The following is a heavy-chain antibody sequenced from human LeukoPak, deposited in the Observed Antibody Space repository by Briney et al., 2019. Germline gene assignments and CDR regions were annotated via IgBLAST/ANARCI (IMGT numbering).Heavy chain of an antibody. CDR1: GYTFTSYG. Sequence: ASVKASCKASGYTFTSYGISWVRQAPGQGLEWMGWISAYNGNTNYAQKLQGRVTMTTDTSTSTAYMELRSLRSDDTAVYYCAVDYGSGSYYTIDYWGQGTLVTVSS. CDR3: AVDYGSGSYYTIDY. V-gene: IGHV1-18*04. CDR2: ISAYNGNT. J-gene: IGHJ4*02. D-gene: IGHD3-10*01.